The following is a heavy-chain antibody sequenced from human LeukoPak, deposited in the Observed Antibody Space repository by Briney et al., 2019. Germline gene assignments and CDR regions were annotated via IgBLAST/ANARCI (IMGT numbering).Heavy chain of an antibody. Sequence: PSETLSLTCTVSGYSISSGYYWGWIRQPPGKGLEWIGSIYHSGSTYYNPSLKSRVTISVDTSKNQFSLKLSSVTVADTAVYYCARHLTMIVANNWFDPWGQGTLVTVSS. CDR2: IYHSGST. J-gene: IGHJ5*02. CDR1: GYSISSGYY. D-gene: IGHD3-22*01. CDR3: ARHLTMIVANNWFDP. V-gene: IGHV4-38-2*02.